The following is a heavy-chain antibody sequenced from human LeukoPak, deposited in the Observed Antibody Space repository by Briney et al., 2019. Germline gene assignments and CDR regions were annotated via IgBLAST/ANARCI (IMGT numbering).Heavy chain of an antibody. CDR2: ISWNGVST. J-gene: IGHJ4*02. V-gene: IGHV3-43*01. Sequence: GGSLRLSCAASGFTFGSYTMHWVRQVPGEGLEWVSLISWNGVSTSYADSVKGRFTISRDNNKDSLYLQMNSLRAEDTAVYYCAKDHRYYGSGSPFDYWGQGTLVTVSS. CDR1: GFTFGSYT. D-gene: IGHD3-10*01. CDR3: AKDHRYYGSGSPFDY.